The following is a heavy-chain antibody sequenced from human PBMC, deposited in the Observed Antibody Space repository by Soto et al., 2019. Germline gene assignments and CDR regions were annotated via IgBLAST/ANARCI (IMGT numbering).Heavy chain of an antibody. Sequence: GGSLRLSCAASGFTFSAFGMSWVRETPGKRLEWVSFIGGSGGDTYYAESVKGRFTISRDNSKDTLFLQMTNLRAEDTAIYYCAKDYGGGRCHYNWGQGTLVTVSS. CDR3: AKDYGGGRCHYN. CDR2: IGGSGGDT. V-gene: IGHV3-23*01. D-gene: IGHD2-21*01. J-gene: IGHJ4*02. CDR1: GFTFSAFG.